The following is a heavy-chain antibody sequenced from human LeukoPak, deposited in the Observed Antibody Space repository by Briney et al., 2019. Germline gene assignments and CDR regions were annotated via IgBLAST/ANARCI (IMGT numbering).Heavy chain of an antibody. J-gene: IGHJ6*02. Sequence: ASVKVSCKVSGYTLTELSMHWVRQAPGKGLEWMGGFDPEDGETIYAQKFQGRVTMTEDTSTDTAYMELSSLRSEDTAVYYCATNQQWLGHYYYGMDVWGQGTTVTVSS. V-gene: IGHV1-24*01. CDR1: GYTLTELS. CDR2: FDPEDGET. D-gene: IGHD6-19*01. CDR3: ATNQQWLGHYYYGMDV.